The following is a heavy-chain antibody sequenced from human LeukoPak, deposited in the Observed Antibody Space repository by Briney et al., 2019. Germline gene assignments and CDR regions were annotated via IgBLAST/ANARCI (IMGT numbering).Heavy chain of an antibody. CDR3: ARDLAGIAAA. Sequence: ASVKVSCTASGYTFTSYGISWVRQAPGQGLEWMGWISAYNGNTNYAQKFQGRVTITADESTSTAYMELSSLRSEDTAVYYCARDLAGIAAAWGQGTLVTVSS. J-gene: IGHJ4*02. CDR2: ISAYNGNT. D-gene: IGHD6-13*01. CDR1: GYTFTSYG. V-gene: IGHV1-18*01.